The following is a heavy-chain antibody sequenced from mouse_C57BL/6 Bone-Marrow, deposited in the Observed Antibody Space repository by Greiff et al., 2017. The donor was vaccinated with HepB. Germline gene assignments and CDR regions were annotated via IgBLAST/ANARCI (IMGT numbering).Heavy chain of an antibody. Sequence: QVQLQQPGAELVRPGSSVKLSCKASGYTFTSHWMHWVKQRPIQGLEWIGNIDPSDSETHYNQKFKDKATLTVDKSSSTAYMQLSSLTSEDSAVYYCARLMITTVVYFDYWGQGTTLTVSS. J-gene: IGHJ2*01. CDR2: IDPSDSET. CDR3: ARLMITTVVYFDY. D-gene: IGHD1-1*01. CDR1: GYTFTSHW. V-gene: IGHV1-52*01.